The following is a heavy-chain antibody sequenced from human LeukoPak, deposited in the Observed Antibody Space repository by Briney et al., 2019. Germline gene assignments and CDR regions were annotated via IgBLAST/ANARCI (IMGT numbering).Heavy chain of an antibody. J-gene: IGHJ5*02. V-gene: IGHV4-39*07. CDR1: AGSISRSTSY. D-gene: IGHD6-13*01. CDR3: ARVIQQLVDNWFDP. CDR2: IYYSGTT. Sequence: SETLSLTCTVSAGSISRSTSYWGWIRQPPGKGLEWIGSIYYSGTTYYNPSLNNRVTISVDTSKDQFSLKLSSVTAADTAVYYCARVIQQLVDNWFDPWGQGTLVTVSS.